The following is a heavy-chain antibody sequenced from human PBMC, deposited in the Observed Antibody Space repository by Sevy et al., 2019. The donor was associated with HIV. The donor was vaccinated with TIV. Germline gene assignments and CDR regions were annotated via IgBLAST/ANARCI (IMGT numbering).Heavy chain of an antibody. CDR2: QFYSGST. CDR1: GASITDYY. Sequence: SETLSLTCSVSGASITDYYWTWIRQPPGKGPEWIGYQFYSGSTTYNPSLNSRVTISLDTSRNQFSLRLNSVTAADTAVYYCARSENLDTAPIDSWGQGTLVTVSS. J-gene: IGHJ4*02. D-gene: IGHD5-18*01. CDR3: ARSENLDTAPIDS. V-gene: IGHV4-59*01.